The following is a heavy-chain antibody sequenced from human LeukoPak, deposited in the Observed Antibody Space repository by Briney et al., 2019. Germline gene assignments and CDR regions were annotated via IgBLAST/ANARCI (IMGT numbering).Heavy chain of an antibody. J-gene: IGHJ4*02. V-gene: IGHV4-34*01. Sequence: SETLSLTCAVYGGSFSGYYWSWIRQPPGKGLEWIGEINHSGITNYNPSLKRRVSISVDTSKNQFSMKLRSVTAADTAVYYCARGRVYYYDSSGPRKLFDYWGQGTLVTVSS. CDR1: GGSFSGYY. CDR2: INHSGIT. CDR3: ARGRVYYYDSSGPRKLFDY. D-gene: IGHD3-22*01.